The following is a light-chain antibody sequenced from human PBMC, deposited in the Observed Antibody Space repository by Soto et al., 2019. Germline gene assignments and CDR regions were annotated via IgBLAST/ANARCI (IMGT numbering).Light chain of an antibody. CDR1: QSISSH. CDR3: QQYSSNSYT. J-gene: IGKJ2*01. V-gene: IGKV1-5*01. Sequence: DIQMTQSPSTLSASVGDRVTITCRASQSISSHLAWYQQKPGKAPEVLIFDASTLESGVPSRFSGGGSGTKFTLTISSLQPDDFVTYYCQQYSSNSYTFGPGTKLEIK. CDR2: DAS.